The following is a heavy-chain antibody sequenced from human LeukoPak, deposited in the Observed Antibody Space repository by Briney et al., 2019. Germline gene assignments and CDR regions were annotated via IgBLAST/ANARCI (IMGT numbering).Heavy chain of an antibody. CDR1: GFTLSSYW. CDR3: AREREWLRLDGGSYYFDY. J-gene: IGHJ4*02. D-gene: IGHD5-12*01. CDR2: IKQDGSEK. V-gene: IGHV3-7*04. Sequence: GGSLRLSCTDSGFTLSSYWMSRVRQAPGKGLEWVANIKQDGSEKYYVDSVKGRFTISRDNAKNSLYLQMNSLRAEDTAVYYCAREREWLRLDGGSYYFDYWGQGTLVTVSS.